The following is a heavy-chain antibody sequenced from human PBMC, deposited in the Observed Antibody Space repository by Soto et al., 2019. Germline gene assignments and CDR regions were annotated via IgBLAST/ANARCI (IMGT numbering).Heavy chain of an antibody. CDR2: IYLDDDK. Sequence: QITLKESGPTLVKPTQTLTLTCTFSGFSLSTSGVGVGWIRQPPGKALEWLALIYLDDDKRYSPSLKRRLTNTKDTSNNQVVLTMTNMDPVDTATYYCAHSLIPNWGSRGAFDYWGQGTLVTVSS. CDR1: GFSLSTSGVG. D-gene: IGHD7-27*01. J-gene: IGHJ4*02. CDR3: AHSLIPNWGSRGAFDY. V-gene: IGHV2-5*02.